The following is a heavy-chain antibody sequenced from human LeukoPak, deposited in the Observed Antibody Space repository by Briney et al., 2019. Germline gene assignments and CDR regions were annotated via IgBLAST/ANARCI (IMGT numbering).Heavy chain of an antibody. D-gene: IGHD2-2*01. Sequence: ASVKVSCKVSGYTLTELSMHWVRQAPGKGLEWRGGFDPEDGETIYAQKFQGRATMTEDTSTDTAYMELSSLRSEDTAVYYCATGHQLGYCSSTSCYQWGQGTLVTVSS. V-gene: IGHV1-24*01. J-gene: IGHJ4*02. CDR2: FDPEDGET. CDR1: GYTLTELS. CDR3: ATGHQLGYCSSTSCYQ.